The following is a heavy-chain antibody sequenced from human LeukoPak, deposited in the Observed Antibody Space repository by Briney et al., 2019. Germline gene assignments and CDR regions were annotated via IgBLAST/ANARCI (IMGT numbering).Heavy chain of an antibody. CDR3: ARVLLWFGELRTPGYNWFDP. D-gene: IGHD3-10*01. Sequence: SETLSLTCTVSGGSISSYYWSWIRQPPGKGLEWIGYIYYSGSTNYNPSLKSRVTISVDTSKNQFSLKLSSVTAADTAVYYCARVLLWFGELRTPGYNWFDPWGQGTQVTVSS. J-gene: IGHJ5*02. CDR1: GGSISSYY. V-gene: IGHV4-59*01. CDR2: IYYSGST.